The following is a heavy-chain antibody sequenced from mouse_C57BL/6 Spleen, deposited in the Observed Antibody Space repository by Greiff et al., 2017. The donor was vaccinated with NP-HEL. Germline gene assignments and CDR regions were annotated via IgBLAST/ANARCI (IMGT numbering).Heavy chain of an antibody. CDR3: ARGSGYGYFDY. Sequence: QVQLQQPGAELVRPGSSVKLSCKASGYTFTSYWMHWVKQRPIQGLEWIGNIDPSDSETHYNQKFKDKATLTVDKSSSTAYMQLSSLTSEDSAVYYCARGSGYGYFDYWGQGTTLTVSS. V-gene: IGHV1-52*01. CDR1: GYTFTSYW. CDR2: IDPSDSET. J-gene: IGHJ2*01. D-gene: IGHD3-2*02.